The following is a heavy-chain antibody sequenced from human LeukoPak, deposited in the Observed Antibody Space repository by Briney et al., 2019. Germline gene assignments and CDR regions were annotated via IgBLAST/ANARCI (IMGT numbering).Heavy chain of an antibody. V-gene: IGHV4-39*07. CDR2: VYYSGTT. D-gene: IGHD3-3*01. J-gene: IGHJ6*04. Sequence: SETLSLTCTVFGGAIHSGTYYWGSIRQPPGKGLGWIGTVYYSGTTYYNPSLKSRVTISVDTSKNQFSLKLSSVAAADTAVYYCARMDFWSGYPLGVDVWGKGTTVTVSS. CDR1: GGAIHSGTYY. CDR3: ARMDFWSGYPLGVDV.